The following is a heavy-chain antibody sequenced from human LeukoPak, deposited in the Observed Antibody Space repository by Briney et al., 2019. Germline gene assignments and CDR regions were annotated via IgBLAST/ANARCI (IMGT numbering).Heavy chain of an antibody. CDR1: GFTSGDYA. CDR2: IRSKAYGATT. D-gene: IGHD3-22*01. J-gene: IGHJ3*02. V-gene: IGHV3-49*03. CDR3: SRGGMIVVVITSDDAFDM. Sequence: GGSLRLSCTASGFTSGDYAMNWFRQAPGKGLEWVGRIRSKAYGATTEYAASVKGRVTISRDDSKSIAYLQMTSLKIEDTAVYYCSRGGMIVVVITSDDAFDMWGQGTMVTVSS.